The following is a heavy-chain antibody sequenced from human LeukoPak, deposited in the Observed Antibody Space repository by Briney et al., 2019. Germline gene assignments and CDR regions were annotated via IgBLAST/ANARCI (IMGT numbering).Heavy chain of an antibody. V-gene: IGHV3-23*01. D-gene: IGHD4-11*01. Sequence: PGGSLRLSCAPSGFTFSSYAMSWVRHAPGQGLEWVSAISGSGSSTYYADYVKGRFTISRDNPKNTLYLQMNSLRAEDRAVYYCAKGDYSTGGYFYFRGQGTLVTVSS. CDR1: GFTFSSYA. CDR3: AKGDYSTGGYFYF. CDR2: ISGSGSST. J-gene: IGHJ4*02.